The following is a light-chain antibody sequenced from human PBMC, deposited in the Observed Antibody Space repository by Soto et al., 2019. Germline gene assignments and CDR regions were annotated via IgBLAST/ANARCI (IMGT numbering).Light chain of an antibody. J-gene: IGKJ2*02. Sequence: DIQMTQSPSSLSASVGDRITITCRASQDISGWLAWYQQKPKKAPKSLIYATSTLQSGVPSRFSGSRSGTDFTLTITSLQPEDFATYYCQQYSSFPCTFGQGTKLEIK. CDR1: QDISGW. CDR2: ATS. V-gene: IGKV1D-16*01. CDR3: QQYSSFPCT.